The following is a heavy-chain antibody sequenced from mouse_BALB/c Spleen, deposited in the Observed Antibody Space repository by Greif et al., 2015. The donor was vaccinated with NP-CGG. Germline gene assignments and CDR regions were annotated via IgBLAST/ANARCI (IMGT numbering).Heavy chain of an antibody. CDR3: ARYDYDYYAMDY. J-gene: IGHJ4*01. CDR1: GYAFSSYW. CDR2: IYPGDGDT. D-gene: IGHD2-4*01. Sequence: VKLQESGAELVRPGSSVKISRKASGYAFSSYWMNWVKQRPGQGLEWIGQIYPGDGDTNYNGKFKGKATLTADKSSSTAYMQLSSLTSEDSAVYFCARYDYDYYAMDYWGQGTSVTVSS. V-gene: IGHV1-80*01.